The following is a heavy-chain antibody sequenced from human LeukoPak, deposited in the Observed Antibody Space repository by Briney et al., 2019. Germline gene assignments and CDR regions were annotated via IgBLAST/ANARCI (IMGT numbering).Heavy chain of an antibody. Sequence: TSETLSLTCTVSGGSISSSSYYWGWIRQPPGKGLEWIGSIYYRGSIYYNPPLKSRVTISVDTSKNQFSLKLSSVTAADTAVYYCARLEYTSGHADYWGQGTLVTVSS. CDR2: IYYRGSI. J-gene: IGHJ4*02. D-gene: IGHD6-19*01. V-gene: IGHV4-39*01. CDR3: ARLEYTSGHADY. CDR1: GGSISSSSYY.